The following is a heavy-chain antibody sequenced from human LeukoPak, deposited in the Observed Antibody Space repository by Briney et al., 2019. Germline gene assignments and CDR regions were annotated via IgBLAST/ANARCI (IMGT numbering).Heavy chain of an antibody. J-gene: IGHJ4*02. CDR1: GFPFSSCA. V-gene: IGHV3-23*01. CDR3: AKEPASSRWYYFDY. Sequence: PGGSLRLSCAASGFPFSSCAMSWVRQAPGKGLEGVSAISGSGGSTYYADSVKGRFTISRDNSKNTLYLQMNSLRAEDTAVYYCAKEPASSRWYYFDYWGQGTLVTVSS. D-gene: IGHD6-13*01. CDR2: ISGSGGST.